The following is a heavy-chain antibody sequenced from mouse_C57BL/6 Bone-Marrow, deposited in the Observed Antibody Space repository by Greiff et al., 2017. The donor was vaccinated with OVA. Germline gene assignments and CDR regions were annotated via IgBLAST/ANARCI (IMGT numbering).Heavy chain of an antibody. CDR3: ARRFITTVVATDY. V-gene: IGHV1-19*01. J-gene: IGHJ2*01. CDR1: GYTFTDYY. Sequence: EVKLMESGPVLVKPGASVKMSCKASGYTFTDYYMNWVKQSHGKSLEWIGVINPYNGGTSYNQKFKGKATLTVDKSSSTAYMELNSLTSEDSAVYYCARRFITTVVATDYWGQGTTLTVSS. D-gene: IGHD1-1*01. CDR2: INPYNGGT.